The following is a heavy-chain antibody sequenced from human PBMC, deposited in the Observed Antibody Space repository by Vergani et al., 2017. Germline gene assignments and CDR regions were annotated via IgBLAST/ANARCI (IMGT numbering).Heavy chain of an antibody. D-gene: IGHD5-18*01. CDR2: INTNSGNP. CDR1: GYTFTNYP. CDR3: VRADGYSRGHYYCAD. V-gene: IGHV7-4-1*02. J-gene: IGHJ4*02. Sequence: QVQLLQSGSELKKPGASVMISCEASGYTFTNYPLIWVRQAPGQGLEFMGWINTNSGNPTYAPGFTGRFVFSLDTSVSTAYLQISSLKAEDTAVYYCVRADGYSRGHYYCADWGRGTLVTVSS.